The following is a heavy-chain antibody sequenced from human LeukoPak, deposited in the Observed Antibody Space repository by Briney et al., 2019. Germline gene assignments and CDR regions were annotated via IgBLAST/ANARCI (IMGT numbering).Heavy chain of an antibody. CDR1: GVAFSMDA. CDR3: VHDWVANIVAPRHFDY. CDR2: ISINGGST. D-gene: IGHD2-15*01. Sequence: GGSLSPSCSVSGVAFSMDAMGCGCGSPGKGVEYGLGISINGGSTYYTDSLKVGLTCSWNNSKNTLYRQRGLLGTETTAVYYCVHDWVANIVAPRHFDYWGQGTLVTVSS. J-gene: IGHJ4*02. V-gene: IGHV3-64D*08.